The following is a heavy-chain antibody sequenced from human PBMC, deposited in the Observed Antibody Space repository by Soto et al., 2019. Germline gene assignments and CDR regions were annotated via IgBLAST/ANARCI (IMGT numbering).Heavy chain of an antibody. CDR2: FSAYNGNT. D-gene: IGHD3-10*01. V-gene: IGHV1-18*01. CDR1: GYTFTSYG. CDR3: ARQELPSYDCDY. Sequence: QVQLVQSGAEVKKPGASVKVSCKASGYTFTSYGITWVRQAPGQGLEWMGWFSAYNGNTNYAPKVQGRVTMTTDTSTSTAYMELRTLRSDDTAVYYCARQELPSYDCDYWGQGTLVTVSS. J-gene: IGHJ4*02.